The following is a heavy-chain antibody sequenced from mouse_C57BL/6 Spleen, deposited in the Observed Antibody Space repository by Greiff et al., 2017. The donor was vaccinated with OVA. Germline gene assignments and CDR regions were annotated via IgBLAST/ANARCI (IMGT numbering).Heavy chain of an antibody. CDR3: ARNYGSPAGFAY. J-gene: IGHJ3*01. D-gene: IGHD1-1*01. V-gene: IGHV1-22*01. CDR2: INPNNGGT. Sequence: VQLQQSGPELVKPGASVKMSCKASGYTFTDYNMHWVKQSHGKSLEWIGYINPNNGGTSYNQKFKGKATLTVNKSSSTAYMELRSLTSEDSAVYDCARNYGSPAGFAYWGQGTLVTVSA. CDR1: GYTFTDYN.